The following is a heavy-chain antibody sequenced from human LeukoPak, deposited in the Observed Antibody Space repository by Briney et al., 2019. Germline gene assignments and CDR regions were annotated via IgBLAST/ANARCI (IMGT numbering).Heavy chain of an antibody. CDR3: ARGRFGSC. D-gene: IGHD6-13*01. CDR1: NFTFRTYS. J-gene: IGHJ1*01. V-gene: IGHV3-48*02. CDR2: ISSGGGVT. Sequence: GGSLRLSCGASNFTFRTYSMIWARQTAGTGLEWISYISSGGGVTHYAESVKGRFSISRDNAKNSLFLQMNRLKDEDTAVYYCARGRFGSCWGQGTLVTVSS.